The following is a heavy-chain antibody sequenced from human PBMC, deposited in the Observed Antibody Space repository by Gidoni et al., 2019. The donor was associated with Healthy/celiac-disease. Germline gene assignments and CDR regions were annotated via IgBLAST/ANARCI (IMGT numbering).Heavy chain of an antibody. V-gene: IGHV3-49*03. CDR1: GFTFGDYA. CDR2: IRSKAYGGTT. D-gene: IGHD3-22*01. Sequence: EVQLVESGGGLVQPGRSLRLSCTASGFTFGDYAMSWFRQAPGTGLEWVGFIRSKAYGGTTEYAASVKGRFTISRDDSKSIAYLQMNSLKTEDTAVYYCTRDAVPDSDVGVSLTIRGYYYYGMDVWGQGTTVTVSS. J-gene: IGHJ6*02. CDR3: TRDAVPDSDVGVSLTIRGYYYYGMDV.